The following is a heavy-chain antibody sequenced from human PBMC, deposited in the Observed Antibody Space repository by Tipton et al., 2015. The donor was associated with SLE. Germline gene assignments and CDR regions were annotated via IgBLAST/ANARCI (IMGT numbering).Heavy chain of an antibody. J-gene: IGHJ3*02. CDR1: GFTSSNYG. D-gene: IGHD1-26*01. V-gene: IGHV3-30*02. CDR2: IRFDGKNT. Sequence: GSLRLSCATSGFTSSNYGMHWVRQAAGKGLEWLAFIRFDGKNTYSSDSAKGRFTISRDNSKYTLYLQMNSLRAEDTAVYYCAKDRSGSYYSTSDAFDIWGQGTKVTVSS. CDR3: AKDRSGSYYSTSDAFDI.